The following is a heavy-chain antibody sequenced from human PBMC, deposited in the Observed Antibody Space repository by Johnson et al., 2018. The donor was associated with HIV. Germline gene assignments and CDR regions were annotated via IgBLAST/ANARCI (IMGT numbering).Heavy chain of an antibody. Sequence: VQLVESGGGLVQPGRSLRLSCAASGFSFDEYAMHWVRQLPGKGLEWVSGIGWNSDNIDYADSVKGRFTISRDNAKNSLYLQMNSLRAEDTALYYCAKRKGGILNASGFDMWGQGTMVTVSS. CDR1: GFSFDEYA. J-gene: IGHJ3*02. CDR3: AKRKGGILNASGFDM. V-gene: IGHV3-9*01. CDR2: IGWNSDNI. D-gene: IGHD3-16*01.